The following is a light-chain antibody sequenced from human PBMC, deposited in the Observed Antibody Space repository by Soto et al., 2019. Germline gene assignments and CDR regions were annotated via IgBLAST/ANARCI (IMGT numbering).Light chain of an antibody. CDR3: QQYNSYSPSWT. CDR1: QSISSW. V-gene: IGKV1-5*03. CDR2: KAS. Sequence: DIQRTQSPSTLSASVGDRVTITCRASQSISSWLAWYQQKPGKAPKLLIYKASSLESGVPSRFSGSGSGTEFTLNISSLQPDDFATYYCQQYNSYSPSWTFGQGTKVDIK. J-gene: IGKJ1*01.